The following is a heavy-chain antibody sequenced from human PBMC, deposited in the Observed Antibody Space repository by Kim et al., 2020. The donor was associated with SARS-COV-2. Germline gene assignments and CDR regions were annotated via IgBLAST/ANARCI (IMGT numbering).Heavy chain of an antibody. V-gene: IGHV1-24*01. CDR3: ATDRGDKYAFDV. J-gene: IGHJ3*01. Sequence: ASVKVSCKVSEYSVTDLAIHWVRQAPGKGLEWVGGYEPEAGESGEVVIAQKFQGRVSVTEDTSRDTVFMEMRTLRSDDTALYYCATDRGDKYAFDVWGQGTMVIVSS. CDR1: EYSVTDLA. CDR2: YEPEAGESGEV.